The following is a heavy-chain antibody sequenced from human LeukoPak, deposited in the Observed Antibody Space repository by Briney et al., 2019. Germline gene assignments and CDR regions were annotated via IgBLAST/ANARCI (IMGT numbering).Heavy chain of an antibody. CDR1: GGSISRSSYY. J-gene: IGHJ5*02. D-gene: IGHD4-17*01. Sequence: PSETLSLTCTGSGGSISRSSYYWGWIRRPPGKGLEWSGSIYYSGSTYYNPSLKSRVTISVDTSKTQCALNLGSVTAADPAVYYCARHNSYGAYARNWFDPWGQGTLVTVSS. CDR2: IYYSGST. CDR3: ARHNSYGAYARNWFDP. V-gene: IGHV4-39*01.